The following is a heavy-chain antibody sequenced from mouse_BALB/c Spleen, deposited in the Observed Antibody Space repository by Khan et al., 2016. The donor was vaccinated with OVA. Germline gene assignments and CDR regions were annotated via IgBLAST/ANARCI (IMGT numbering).Heavy chain of an antibody. V-gene: IGHV1S56*01. CDR3: AREGAYGNSRAWFAY. CDR1: GYTFTSYY. CDR2: IYPGNINT. J-gene: IGHJ3*01. Sequence: QVQLQQSGPELVKPGTSVRISCKASGYTFTSYYLYWVKQRPGQGLEWIGWIYPGNINTEYNEKFKGKATLTADKSSSTSYMHLTSLTSEDSAVFFCAREGAYGNSRAWFAYWGQGTLVTVSA. D-gene: IGHD2-1*01.